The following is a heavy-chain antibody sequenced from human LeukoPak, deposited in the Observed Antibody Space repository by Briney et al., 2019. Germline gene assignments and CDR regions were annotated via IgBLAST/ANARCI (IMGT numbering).Heavy chain of an antibody. CDR1: SYSFTGYY. D-gene: IGHD6-13*01. CDR3: ATSAAGSSTWYFSLDY. J-gene: IGHJ4*02. CDR2: INPSSGDT. V-gene: IGHV1-2*02. Sequence: GASVTVSCTTSSYSFTGYYIHWVRQAPGQGLEWMGWINPSSGDTNYAQKFQGTVTMTRDTSLSAAYMELSRLTSDDTAIFFCATSAAGSSTWYFSLDYWGQGTPVTVSS.